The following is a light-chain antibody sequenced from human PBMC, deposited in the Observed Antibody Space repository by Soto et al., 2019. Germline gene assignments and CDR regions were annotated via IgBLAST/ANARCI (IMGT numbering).Light chain of an antibody. CDR3: QQTYTTPYT. CDR1: QNIIKY. CDR2: GAS. Sequence: DIQMTQSPSSLSASVGDRVTITCRTSQNIIKYLNWYQQKPGKAPKFLIYGASTLQTGVPSRFSGGGSGTDFTLTISSLQPEDFATYYCQQTYTTPYTFGQGTKLVIK. J-gene: IGKJ2*01. V-gene: IGKV1-39*01.